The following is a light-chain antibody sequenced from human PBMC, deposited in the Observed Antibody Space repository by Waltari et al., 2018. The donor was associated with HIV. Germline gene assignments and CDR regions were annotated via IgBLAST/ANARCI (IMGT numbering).Light chain of an antibody. CDR2: EVR. CDR3: SSYTSSSTL. Sequence: QSALTQPASVSGSPGQSITISCTGSSGDIGSFNYVPWYQQPPGKVPKLMIYEVRNRPSGISNRFSGSKSGNTASLTISGLQAEDEGDYYCSSYTSSSTLFGGGTKLTVL. J-gene: IGLJ2*01. V-gene: IGLV2-14*01. CDR1: SGDIGSFNY.